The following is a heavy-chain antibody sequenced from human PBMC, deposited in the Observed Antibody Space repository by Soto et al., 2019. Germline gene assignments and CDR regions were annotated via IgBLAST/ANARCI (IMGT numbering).Heavy chain of an antibody. V-gene: IGHV4-30-4*01. Sequence: TLSLTCSVSGGSISSGYYYWSWTRQPPGKGLEWIGNIYCSGNTYYNPSLKSRLIISIDTSKNQFSLKVGSVTAADTAVYYCAQDLEGSSWSYYYYGMDVWGQGTTVTVSS. D-gene: IGHD6-13*01. CDR2: IYCSGNT. J-gene: IGHJ6*02. CDR1: GGSISSGYYY. CDR3: AQDLEGSSWSYYYYGMDV.